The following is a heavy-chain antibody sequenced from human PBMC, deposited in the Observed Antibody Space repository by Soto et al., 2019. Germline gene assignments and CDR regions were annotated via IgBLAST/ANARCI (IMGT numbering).Heavy chain of an antibody. V-gene: IGHV4-59*01. CDR3: ARGDSLLWFGEKVYYGMDV. D-gene: IGHD3-10*01. CDR1: SGSISSYD. J-gene: IGHJ6*02. CDR2: IYYSRST. Sequence: QVQLQESGQGLVKPSETLSLTCTVSSGSISSYDWSWIRQPPGKGLEWIGYIYYSRSTNYNPSLKSRVTISVDTSKNQFSLKLSSVTAADTAVYYCARGDSLLWFGEKVYYGMDVWGQGTTVIVSS.